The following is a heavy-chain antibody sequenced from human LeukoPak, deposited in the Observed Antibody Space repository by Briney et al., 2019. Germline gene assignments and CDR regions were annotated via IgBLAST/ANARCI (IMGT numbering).Heavy chain of an antibody. J-gene: IGHJ4*02. CDR2: IYPGDSDT. V-gene: IGHV5-51*01. CDR3: AGRSNWNYNFDY. Sequence: GKSLKISCKGSRYSFATYWIGWVRQMPGKGLEWMGIIYPGDSDTKYSPSFQGQVTISVDKSINTAYLQWSSLKASDTAMYYCAGRSNWNYNFDYWGQGTLVTVSS. D-gene: IGHD1-7*01. CDR1: RYSFATYW.